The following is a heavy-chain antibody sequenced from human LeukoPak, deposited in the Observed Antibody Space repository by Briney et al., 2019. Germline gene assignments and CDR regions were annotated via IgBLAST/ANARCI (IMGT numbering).Heavy chain of an antibody. V-gene: IGHV4-34*01. CDR3: ARLDHSLWITDY. J-gene: IGHJ4*01. D-gene: IGHD2-2*03. CDR1: GGSFSGYY. Sequence: SETLSLTCAVYGGSFSGYYWSWIRQPPGKRLEWIGEINHSGSTNYNPSLKSRVTISVDTSKNQVSLNLRSVTVADTAIYYCARLDHSLWITDYWGHGTLVTVSS. CDR2: INHSGST.